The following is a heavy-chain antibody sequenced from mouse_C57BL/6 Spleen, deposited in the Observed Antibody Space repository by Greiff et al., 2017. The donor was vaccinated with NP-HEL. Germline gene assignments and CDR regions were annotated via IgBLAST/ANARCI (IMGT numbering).Heavy chain of an antibody. D-gene: IGHD2-2*01. V-gene: IGHV1-54*01. Sequence: QVQLQQSGAELVRPGTSVKVSCKASGYAFTNYLIEWVKQRPGQGLEWIGVINPGRGGTYYTEKFKGQATLTADKSSSTAYMQLSSLTSEDSAVYFCARVGIYYGYDGYAMDYWGQGTSVTVSS. J-gene: IGHJ4*01. CDR3: ARVGIYYGYDGYAMDY. CDR2: INPGRGGT. CDR1: GYAFTNYL.